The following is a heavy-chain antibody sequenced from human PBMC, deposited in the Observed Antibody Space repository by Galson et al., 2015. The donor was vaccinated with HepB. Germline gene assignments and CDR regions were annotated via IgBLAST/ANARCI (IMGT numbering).Heavy chain of an antibody. CDR3: AKAVALYFYYGLDV. J-gene: IGHJ6*02. V-gene: IGHV3-23*01. CDR1: GFSFSRYA. CDR2: ITGSSGST. Sequence: SLRLSCATSGFSFSRYAMSWVRQAPGKGLEWVSAITGSSGSTYYADSVKGRFTISRDNSKNTLHLQVNRLRAEDTAVYYCAKAVALYFYYGLDVWGQGTTVTVSS.